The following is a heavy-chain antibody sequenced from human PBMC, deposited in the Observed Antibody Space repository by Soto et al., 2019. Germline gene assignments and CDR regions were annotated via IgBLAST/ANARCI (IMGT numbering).Heavy chain of an antibody. Sequence: GGSLSLSCAASGFTFSSYGMHWVRQAPGKGLEWVAVIWYDGSNKYYADSVKGRFTISRDNSKNTLYLQMNSLRAEDTAVYYCARGVGAVADNYMDVWGKGTTVTVSS. CDR2: IWYDGSNK. D-gene: IGHD6-19*01. J-gene: IGHJ6*03. V-gene: IGHV3-33*01. CDR1: GFTFSSYG. CDR3: ARGVGAVADNYMDV.